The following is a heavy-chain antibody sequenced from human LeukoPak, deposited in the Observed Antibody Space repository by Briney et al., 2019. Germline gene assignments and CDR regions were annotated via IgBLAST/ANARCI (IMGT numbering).Heavy chain of an antibody. CDR2: IYYSGST. CDR1: GGSISSGDYY. CDR3: ASTIFGVGVDY. Sequence: PSETLSLTCTVSGGSISSGDYYWSWIRQPPGKGLEWIGYIYYSGSTYYNPSLKSRVTISVDTSKNQFSLKLSSVTAADTAVYYCASTIFGVGVDYWGQGTLVTVSS. D-gene: IGHD3-3*01. V-gene: IGHV4-30-4*01. J-gene: IGHJ4*02.